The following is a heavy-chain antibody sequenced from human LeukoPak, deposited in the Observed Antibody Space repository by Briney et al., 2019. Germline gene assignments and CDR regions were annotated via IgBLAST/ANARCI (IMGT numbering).Heavy chain of an antibody. CDR3: AGFFYDNSGDAFDI. D-gene: IGHD3-22*01. CDR1: GGSFTFTSHA. V-gene: IGHV1-69*13. CDR2: LIPIYGSA. Sequence: SVKVSCKASGGSFTFTSHAISWVRQAPGQGLEWMGGLIPIYGSANYAQKFQGRLTITSDESTRTVYMELSSLRPEDSAVHYCAGFFYDNSGDAFDIWGQGTLVTVSS. J-gene: IGHJ3*02.